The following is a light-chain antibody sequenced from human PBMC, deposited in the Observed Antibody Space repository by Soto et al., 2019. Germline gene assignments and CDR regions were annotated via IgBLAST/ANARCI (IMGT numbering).Light chain of an antibody. CDR1: QSVRNNY. J-gene: IGKJ1*01. V-gene: IGKV3-20*01. CDR2: DAS. CDR3: QQYGTALTRP. Sequence: EIVLTQSPGTLSLSPGERATLSCRASQSVRNNYLAWYQQKPGQAPRLLIYDASSRATDIPDRFSGSGSGTDFTLTISRLEPEDFAVYYCQQYGTALTRPFGQGTKVE.